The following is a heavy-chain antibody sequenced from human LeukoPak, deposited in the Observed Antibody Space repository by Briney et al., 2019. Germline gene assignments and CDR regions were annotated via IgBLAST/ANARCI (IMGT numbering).Heavy chain of an antibody. CDR2: LYHSGST. CDR3: ARKRINSYGYWDY. Sequence: SETLSLTCAVSGGSISSSNWWSWVRQPPGKGLEWIGELYHSGSTNYNPSLKSRVTISVDKSKNQFSLKVSSVTAADTAVYYCARKRINSYGYWDYWGQGTLVTVSS. D-gene: IGHD5-18*01. V-gene: IGHV4-4*02. CDR1: GGSISSSNW. J-gene: IGHJ4*02.